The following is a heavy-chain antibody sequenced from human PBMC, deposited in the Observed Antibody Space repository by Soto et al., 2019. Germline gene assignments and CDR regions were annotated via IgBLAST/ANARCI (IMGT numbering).Heavy chain of an antibody. D-gene: IGHD2-15*01. Sequence: QVQLIESGGGVVQPGRSLRLSCAASGFNFSNYGMHWLRQAPGKGLEWGAVIWSDGSNKYYGDSVKGRFSISRDNSKNTLYLEINSLRLEDTAVYYWARRRRITPSVYYYFYVDVWGKGVRVTVSS. V-gene: IGHV3-33*01. CDR2: IWSDGSNK. J-gene: IGHJ6*03. CDR3: ARRRRITPSVYYYFYVDV. CDR1: GFNFSNYG.